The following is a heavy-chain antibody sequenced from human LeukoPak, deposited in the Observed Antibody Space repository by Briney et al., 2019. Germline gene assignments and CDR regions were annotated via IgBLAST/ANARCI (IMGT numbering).Heavy chain of an antibody. V-gene: IGHV3-48*01. CDR3: AREGRFLEWLFDY. CDR2: ISSSSSTI. D-gene: IGHD3-3*01. Sequence: PSGGSLRLSCAASGFTFSSYSMNWVRQAPGKGLEWVSYISSSSSTIYYADSVKGRITISRDNAKNSLYLQMNSLRAEDTAVYYCAREGRFLEWLFDYWGQGTLVTVSS. J-gene: IGHJ4*02. CDR1: GFTFSSYS.